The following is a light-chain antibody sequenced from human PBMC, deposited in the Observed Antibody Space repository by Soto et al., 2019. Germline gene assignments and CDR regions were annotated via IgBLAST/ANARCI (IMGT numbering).Light chain of an antibody. J-gene: IGKJ1*01. CDR3: QQGYTSRWT. Sequence: DIQMTQSPSSLSASVGDRVTITCRAGQDIRSDLNWYQQKPGKAPQLLIYATSFLQIGVPSRFSASGSGTDFSLVITDLQLEDSATYYCQQGYTSRWTSGQGTKVEI. V-gene: IGKV1-39*01. CDR1: QDIRSD. CDR2: ATS.